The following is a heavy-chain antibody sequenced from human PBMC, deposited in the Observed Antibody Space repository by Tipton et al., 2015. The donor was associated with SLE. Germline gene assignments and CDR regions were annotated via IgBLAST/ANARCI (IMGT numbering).Heavy chain of an antibody. CDR3: ARGGLTMVRGVTGAFDI. J-gene: IGHJ3*02. D-gene: IGHD3-10*01. CDR1: GGSIGNFY. V-gene: IGHV4-4*08. CDR2: SYLSGST. Sequence: TLSLTCTVSGGSIGNFYWTWFRQPPGRGLEWIGYSYLSGSTNYNPSLKSRVSISVDTSKNQFSLQLTSVTAADTAVYYCARGGLTMVRGVTGAFDIWGQGTMVTVTS.